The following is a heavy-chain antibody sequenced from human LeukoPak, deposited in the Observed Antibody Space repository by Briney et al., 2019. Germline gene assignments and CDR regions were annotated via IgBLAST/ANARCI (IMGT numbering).Heavy chain of an antibody. CDR3: AKGRRTYYYYGMDV. V-gene: IGHV3-23*01. Sequence: PGGSLRLSCAASGFTFSSYAMSWVRQAPGKGLEWVSAISGSGGSAYYADPVKGRFTISRDNSKNTLNLQMSNLRADDTAVYYCAKGRRTYYYYGMDVWGQGTTVTVSS. J-gene: IGHJ6*02. CDR1: GFTFSSYA. CDR2: ISGSGGSA.